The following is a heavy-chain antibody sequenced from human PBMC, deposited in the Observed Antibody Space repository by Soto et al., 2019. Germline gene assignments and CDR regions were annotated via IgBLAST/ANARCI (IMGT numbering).Heavy chain of an antibody. V-gene: IGHV1-18*04. CDR1: GYTFTSYG. D-gene: IGHD3-3*01. Sequence: GASVKVSCKASGYTFTSYGISWVRQAPGQGLEWMGWISAYNGNTNYAQKLQGRVTMTTDTSTSTAYMELRSLRSDDTAVYYCARERSRGCGGVIYYYYYGMDVWGQGTTVTVSS. CDR3: ARERSRGCGGVIYYYYYGMDV. J-gene: IGHJ6*02. CDR2: ISAYNGNT.